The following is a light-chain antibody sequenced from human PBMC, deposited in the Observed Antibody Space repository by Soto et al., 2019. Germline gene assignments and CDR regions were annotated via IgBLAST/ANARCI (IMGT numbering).Light chain of an antibody. Sequence: EIVLTQSPGTLSLSPGERATLSCRASQSVRSSFFAWYQQKPSQAPRLLIYDVSVRATGIPDRFSGSGSGTDFTLTINSLEPEDFAVYYCQQYENSVMYTFGQGTKLEIK. V-gene: IGKV3-20*01. J-gene: IGKJ2*01. CDR3: QQYENSVMYT. CDR1: QSVRSSF. CDR2: DVS.